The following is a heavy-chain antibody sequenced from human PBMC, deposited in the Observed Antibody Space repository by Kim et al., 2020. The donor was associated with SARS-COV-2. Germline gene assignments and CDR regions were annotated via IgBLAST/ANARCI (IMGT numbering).Heavy chain of an antibody. D-gene: IGHD3-16*02. V-gene: IGHV4-4*07. Sequence: SETLSLTCTVSGGSISSYYWSWIRQPAGKGLEWIGRIYTSGSTNYNPSLKSRVTMSVDTSKNQFSLKLSSVTAADTAVYYCARDRNEISYTYYYYYMDVWGKGTTVTVSS. J-gene: IGHJ6*03. CDR1: GGSISSYY. CDR2: IYTSGST. CDR3: ARDRNEISYTYYYYYMDV.